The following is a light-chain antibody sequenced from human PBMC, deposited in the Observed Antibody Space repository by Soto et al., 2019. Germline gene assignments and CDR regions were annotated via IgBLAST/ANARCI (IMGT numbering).Light chain of an antibody. CDR3: QSYDSSLSGSVV. J-gene: IGLJ2*01. CDR2: GNS. V-gene: IGLV1-40*01. CDR1: SSNIGAGYD. Sequence: QSVLTQPPSVSGAPGQRVTISCTGSSSNIGAGYDVPWYQQLPGTAPKLVIYGNSNRPSGVPDRFSGSKSGTSASLAITGRQVEDEAGYKSQSYDSSLSGSVVSGGATKLTV.